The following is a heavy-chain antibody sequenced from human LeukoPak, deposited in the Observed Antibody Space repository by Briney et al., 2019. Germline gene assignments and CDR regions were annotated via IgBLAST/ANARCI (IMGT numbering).Heavy chain of an antibody. CDR3: ARGDFWSGYKTRYNYYYYGMDV. Sequence: ASVKVSCKASGGTFSSYAISWVRQAPGQGLEWMGGIIPIFGTANYAQKFQGRVTITADESTSTAYMGLSSLRSEDTAVYYCARGDFWSGYKTRYNYYYYGMDVWGQGTTVTVSS. CDR1: GGTFSSYA. J-gene: IGHJ6*02. D-gene: IGHD3-3*01. CDR2: IIPIFGTA. V-gene: IGHV1-69*01.